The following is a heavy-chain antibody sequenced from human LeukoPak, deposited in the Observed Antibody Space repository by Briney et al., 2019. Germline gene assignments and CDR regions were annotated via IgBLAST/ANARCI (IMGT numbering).Heavy chain of an antibody. CDR3: AKVAEVGATGYYYYMDV. D-gene: IGHD1-26*01. Sequence: SLRLSCAASGFTFDDYAMHWVRQAPGKGLEWVSGISWNSGSIGYADSVKGRFTISRDNAKNSLYLQMNSLRAEDTAVYYCAKVAEVGATGYYYYMDVWGKGTTVTISS. CDR1: GFTFDDYA. CDR2: ISWNSGSI. J-gene: IGHJ6*03. V-gene: IGHV3-9*01.